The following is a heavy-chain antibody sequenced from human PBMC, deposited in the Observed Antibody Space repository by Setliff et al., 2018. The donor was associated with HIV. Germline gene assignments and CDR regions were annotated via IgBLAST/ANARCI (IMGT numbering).Heavy chain of an antibody. Sequence: PGGSLRLSCAASGFTFSGSPIHWVRQASGKGREWLGRIKTRADNYATAYAASVKGRFTISRDDSMNTAYLQMNSLKIEDTAVYYCTRPQYFYDIGGSDYWGQGTLVTVSS. J-gene: IGHJ4*02. CDR3: TRPQYFYDIGGSDY. CDR1: GFTFSGSP. D-gene: IGHD3-22*01. CDR2: IKTRADNYAT. V-gene: IGHV3-73*01.